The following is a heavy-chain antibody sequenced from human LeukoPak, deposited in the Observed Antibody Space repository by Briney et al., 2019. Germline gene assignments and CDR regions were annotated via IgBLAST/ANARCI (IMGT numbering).Heavy chain of an antibody. J-gene: IGHJ5*02. CDR3: TSDLAGYSSGWPPDADWFDP. CDR1: GYTFTSYY. D-gene: IGHD6-19*01. Sequence: ASVKVSCKATGYTFTSYYMHWVRQAPGQGLEWMGIINPSGGSTSYAQKFQGRVTMTSDMSTSTVYMELNSLRSEATAVYYCTSDLAGYSSGWPPDADWFDPWGQGTLVTVSS. V-gene: IGHV1-46*01. CDR2: INPSGGST.